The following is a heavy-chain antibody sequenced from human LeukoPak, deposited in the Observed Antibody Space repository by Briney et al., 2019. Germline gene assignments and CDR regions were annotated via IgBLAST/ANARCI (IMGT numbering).Heavy chain of an antibody. J-gene: IGHJ4*02. D-gene: IGHD3-3*01. CDR1: GGSISSGGYS. Sequence: PSETLSLTCAVSGGSISSGGYSWSWIRQPPGKGLEWIGYIYHSGSTYYNPSLKSRVTISVDTSKNQFSLKLSSVTAADTAVYYCARATLTGGIFGVVINPYYFDYWGQGTLVTVSS. CDR2: IYHSGST. CDR3: ARATLTGGIFGVVINPYYFDY. V-gene: IGHV4-30-2*01.